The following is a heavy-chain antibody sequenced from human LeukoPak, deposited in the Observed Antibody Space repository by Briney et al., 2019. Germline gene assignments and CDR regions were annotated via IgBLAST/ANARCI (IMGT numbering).Heavy chain of an antibody. V-gene: IGHV2-5*02. CDR2: LYWGDDK. CDR3: ARTKATNYYDSSGYRDY. D-gene: IGHD3-22*01. Sequence: ESGPTLVKPTQTLTLTCTFSGFALSTREVGVGWIRQTPVKALEWLALLYWGDDKRYIPSLKSRLTITKDTSKNQVVLTMTNMDPVDTATYYCARTKATNYYDSSGYRDYWGQGTLVTVSS. CDR1: GFALSTREVG. J-gene: IGHJ4*02.